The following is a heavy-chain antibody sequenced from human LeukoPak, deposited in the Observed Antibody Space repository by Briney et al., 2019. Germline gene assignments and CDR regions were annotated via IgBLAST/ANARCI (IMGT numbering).Heavy chain of an antibody. Sequence: GGSLRLSCAASGFTFSNYGMHWVRQAPGKGLEWVAVIWYDGSNKYYADSVKGRFTISRDNSKNTLYLQMNSLRGEDTAVYYCARDGGSGSFYPIDYWGQGTLVTVSS. CDR1: GFTFSNYG. D-gene: IGHD3-10*01. CDR2: IWYDGSNK. J-gene: IGHJ4*02. CDR3: ARDGGSGSFYPIDY. V-gene: IGHV3-33*01.